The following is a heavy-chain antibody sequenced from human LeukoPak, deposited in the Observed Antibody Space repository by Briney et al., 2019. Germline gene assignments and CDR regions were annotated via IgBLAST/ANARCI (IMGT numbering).Heavy chain of an antibody. CDR2: ISAYNGNT. J-gene: IGHJ6*02. D-gene: IGHD6-13*01. V-gene: IGHV1-18*01. CDR3: ARGAREQQPDYYYGLDV. CDR1: GNTFTNYG. Sequence: ASVKVSCKASGNTFTNYGFSWVRQAPGQGLECMGWISAYNGNTNYTQKLQGRVTMTTDAPTSTAYMELRSLRSDDTAVYYCARGAREQQPDYYYGLDVWGQGTTVTVSS.